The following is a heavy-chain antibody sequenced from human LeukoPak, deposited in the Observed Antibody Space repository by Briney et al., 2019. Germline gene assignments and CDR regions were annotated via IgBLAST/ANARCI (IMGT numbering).Heavy chain of an antibody. CDR1: GYTFTGYY. Sequence: ASVTVSCKASGYTFTGYYMHWVRQAPGQGLEWMGWINPNSGGTNYAQKFQGRVTMTRDTSISTAYMELSRLRSDDTAVYYCATVNMVRGVSIFDHWGQGTLVTVSS. J-gene: IGHJ4*02. V-gene: IGHV1-2*02. CDR2: INPNSGGT. D-gene: IGHD3-10*01. CDR3: ATVNMVRGVSIFDH.